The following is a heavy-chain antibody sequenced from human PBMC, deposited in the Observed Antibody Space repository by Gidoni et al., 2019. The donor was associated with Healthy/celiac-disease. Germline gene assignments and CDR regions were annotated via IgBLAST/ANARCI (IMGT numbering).Heavy chain of an antibody. CDR3: AKDPPPYYDSSGYPKGNDY. J-gene: IGHJ4*02. Sequence: EAPLLDSGGGLVQPGGSLRLPCAASVFTFSSYAMGWVRQAPGKGLEWVSAISGSGGSTYYADSVKGRFTISRDNSKNTLYLQMNSLRAEDTAVYYCAKDPPPYYDSSGYPKGNDYWGQGTLVTVSS. D-gene: IGHD3-22*01. CDR2: ISGSGGST. CDR1: VFTFSSYA. V-gene: IGHV3-23*01.